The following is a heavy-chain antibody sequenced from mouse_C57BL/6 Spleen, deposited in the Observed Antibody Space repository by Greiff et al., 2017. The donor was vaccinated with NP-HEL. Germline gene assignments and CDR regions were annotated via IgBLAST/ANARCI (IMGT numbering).Heavy chain of an antibody. CDR1: GFTFSSYA. Sequence: EVQVVESGGGLVKPGGSLKLSCAASGFTFSSYAMSWVRQTPEKRLEWVATISDGGSYTYYPDNVKGRFTISRDNAKNNLYLQMSHLKSEDTAMYYCAREQESQGYFDVWGTGTTVTVSS. J-gene: IGHJ1*03. V-gene: IGHV5-4*01. CDR2: ISDGGSYT. CDR3: AREQESQGYFDV.